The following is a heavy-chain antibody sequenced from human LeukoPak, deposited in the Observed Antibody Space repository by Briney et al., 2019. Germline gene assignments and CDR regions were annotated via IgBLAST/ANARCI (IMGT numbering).Heavy chain of an antibody. D-gene: IGHD3-10*01. CDR2: IYYSGST. V-gene: IGHV4-59*12. Sequence: SETLSLTCTVSGGSISSYYWSWIRQPPGKGLEWIGYIYYSGSTNYNPSLKSRVTISVDTSKNQFSLKLSSVTAADTAVYYCASTSAFTYYYGSGSWGDYWGQGTLVTVSS. CDR1: GGSISSYY. CDR3: ASTSAFTYYYGSGSWGDY. J-gene: IGHJ4*02.